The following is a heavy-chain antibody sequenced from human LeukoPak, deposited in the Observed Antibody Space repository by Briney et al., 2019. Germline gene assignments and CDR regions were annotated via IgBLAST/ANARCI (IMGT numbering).Heavy chain of an antibody. CDR2: IIPIFGTA. CDR3: ARDVDTATNGAFDI. Sequence: SVKVSCKASGGTFTSYAISWVRQAPGQGLEWMGGIIPIFGTANYAQKFQGRVTITTDESTSTAYMELSSLRSEDTAVYYCARDVDTATNGAFDIWGQGTMVTVSS. D-gene: IGHD5-18*01. V-gene: IGHV1-69*05. CDR1: GGTFTSYA. J-gene: IGHJ3*02.